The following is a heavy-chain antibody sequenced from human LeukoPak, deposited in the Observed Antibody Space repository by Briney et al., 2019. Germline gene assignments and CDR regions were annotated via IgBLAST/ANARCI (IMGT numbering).Heavy chain of an antibody. D-gene: IGHD1-14*01. CDR2: ISHDGSNR. Sequence: GGSLRLSCAASGFTFSSYGMHWVRQAPGKGLEWVAVISHDGSNRYYADSVKGRFTISRDNSKNTLYLQMNSLRAEDTAVYYCAKAGVPWGQGTLVTVSS. J-gene: IGHJ5*02. CDR3: AKAGVP. V-gene: IGHV3-30*18. CDR1: GFTFSSYG.